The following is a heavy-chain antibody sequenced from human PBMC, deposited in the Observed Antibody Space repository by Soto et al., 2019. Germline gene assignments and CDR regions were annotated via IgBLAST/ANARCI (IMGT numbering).Heavy chain of an antibody. D-gene: IGHD2-2*01. V-gene: IGHV3-30*18. CDR2: ITHDGSRE. Sequence: QIQVVESGGGVVQPGRSLRLSCSASGFTFSDYGIHWVRQAPGKGLEWVALITHDGSREYYAASVKGRFTISRDNSKNTLFLDMVTLRPDDTAVCYCAEDYNYRGTTSGTYASWGQGTLVTVSS. CDR3: AEDYNYRGTTSGTYAS. J-gene: IGHJ5*02. CDR1: GFTFSDYG.